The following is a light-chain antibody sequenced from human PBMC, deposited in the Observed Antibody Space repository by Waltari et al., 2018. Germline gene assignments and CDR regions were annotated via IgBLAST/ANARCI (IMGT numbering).Light chain of an antibody. V-gene: IGKV4-1*01. CDR1: QSVLYSPNKKKY. Sequence: VVGLGWWAVINCKSSQSVLYSPNKKKYLAWYQQEPGTPPKLRIYWAFIRESGVPDRFSGSGSGSDFTLTITSLQAEDVAVYYCQQYYGPPFTFGQGTKLEIK. J-gene: IGKJ2*01. CDR3: QQYYGPPFT. CDR2: WAF.